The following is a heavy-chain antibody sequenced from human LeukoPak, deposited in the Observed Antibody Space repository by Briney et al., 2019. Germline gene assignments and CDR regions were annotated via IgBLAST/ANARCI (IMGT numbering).Heavy chain of an antibody. J-gene: IGHJ5*02. Sequence: SETLSLTCVVSGESISSGGYAWSWIRQPPGKGLEWIGYIFHTGSTFYNPSLKSRVTISVDNSKNQFSLRLSSVTAADTAVYYCARELWFANAPGSWLDPWGQGTVVTVST. CDR3: ARELWFANAPGSWLDP. D-gene: IGHD3-10*01. V-gene: IGHV4-30-2*01. CDR1: GESISSGGYA. CDR2: IFHTGST.